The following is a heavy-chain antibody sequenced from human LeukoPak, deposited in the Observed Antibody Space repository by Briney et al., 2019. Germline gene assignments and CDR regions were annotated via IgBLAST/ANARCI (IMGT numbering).Heavy chain of an antibody. Sequence: GGSLRLSCAASGFTFSSYGMHWVRQAPGKGLEWVAVISYDGSNKYYADSVKGRFTISRDNSKNTLYLQMNSLRAEDTAVYYGAMGLVGSQAQASDWGQGTLATVSS. D-gene: IGHD1-26*01. J-gene: IGHJ4*02. CDR1: GFTFSSYG. CDR2: ISYDGSNK. V-gene: IGHV3-30*03. CDR3: AMGLVGSQAQASD.